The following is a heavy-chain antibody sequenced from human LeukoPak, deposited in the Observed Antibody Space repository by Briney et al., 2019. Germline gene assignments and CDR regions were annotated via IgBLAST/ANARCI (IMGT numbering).Heavy chain of an antibody. Sequence: GESLKISCKGSGYSFSNYWIGWVRQMPGKGLEWMGIIYPGDSDTRYSPSFQGQFTISVDESINTAYLQWSSLEASDTAMYYCARQYGRPFDYWGQGTLVTVSS. D-gene: IGHD4-17*01. CDR2: IYPGDSDT. CDR3: ARQYGRPFDY. CDR1: GYSFSNYW. V-gene: IGHV5-51*01. J-gene: IGHJ4*02.